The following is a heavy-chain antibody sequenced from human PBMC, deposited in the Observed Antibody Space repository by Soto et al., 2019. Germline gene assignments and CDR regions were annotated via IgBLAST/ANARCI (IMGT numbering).Heavy chain of an antibody. Sequence: WTWIRQSPGTGLEWIGEINNSGSTKYNPSLKSRVTISLDTSKNQFSLKVTSVTAADTAVYYCARTITCSVGSCYPKYWGQGTLVTVSS. CDR2: INNSGST. J-gene: IGHJ4*02. CDR3: ARTITCSVGSCYPKY. V-gene: IGHV4-34*01. D-gene: IGHD2-15*01.